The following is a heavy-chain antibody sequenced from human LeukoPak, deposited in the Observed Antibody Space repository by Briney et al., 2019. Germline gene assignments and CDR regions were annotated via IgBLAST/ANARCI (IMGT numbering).Heavy chain of an antibody. CDR1: GYTFINHD. V-gene: IGHV1-8*01. J-gene: IGHJ4*02. CDR2: MNPKSGNT. Sequence: ASVKVSCKASGYTFINHDINWVRQATGQGLEWVGWMNPKSGNTGYAQKFQGRGTITRNTSISTAYMELSTLRSGDTAVYYCARGGYGDYDLDYWGQGTLVTVSS. D-gene: IGHD4-17*01. CDR3: ARGGYGDYDLDY.